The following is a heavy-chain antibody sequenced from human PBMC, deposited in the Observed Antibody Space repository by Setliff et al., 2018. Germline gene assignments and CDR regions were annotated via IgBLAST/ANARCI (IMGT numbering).Heavy chain of an antibody. Sequence: SETLSLTCTVSGGSISSGSYYWSWIRQPAGKGLEWIGHIYTSGSTNYNPSLKSRVTIAVDTSKNQFSLKLSSVTAADTAVYYCARDPGGRVGTWRLYLDAFDIWGQGTMVTVSS. D-gene: IGHD1-1*01. V-gene: IGHV4-61*09. CDR1: GGSISSGSYY. J-gene: IGHJ3*02. CDR3: ARDPGGRVGTWRLYLDAFDI. CDR2: IYTSGST.